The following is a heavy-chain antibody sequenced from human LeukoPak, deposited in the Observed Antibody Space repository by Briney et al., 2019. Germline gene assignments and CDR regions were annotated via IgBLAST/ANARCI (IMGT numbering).Heavy chain of an antibody. V-gene: IGHV4-38-2*02. D-gene: IGHD1-1*01. CDR3: ARENVPDAFDI. CDR2: IYHSGTT. J-gene: IGHJ3*02. CDR1: GYSISSGYY. Sequence: SETLSLTCDVSGYSISSGYYWGWIRQPPGKGLEWIGSIYHSGTTYYNPSLKSRVTISVDTSKNQFSLKLSSVTAADTAVYYCARENVPDAFDIWGQGTMVTVSS.